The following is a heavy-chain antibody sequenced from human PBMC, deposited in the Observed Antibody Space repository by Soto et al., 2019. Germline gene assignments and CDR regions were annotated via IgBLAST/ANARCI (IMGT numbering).Heavy chain of an antibody. D-gene: IGHD7-27*01. J-gene: IGHJ4*02. V-gene: IGHV3-23*01. CDR1: GFTFSSYT. CDR2: ISSSGGST. CDR3: ATGWGDY. Sequence: EVQLLESGGGLVQPGGSLRLSCAASGFTFSSYTMSWVRQGPGKGLEWVSGISSSGGSTVYADSVKGRFTISRDNFKNTLYLQMNSLRAEDTAVYYCATGWGDYWGQGTAVTVSS.